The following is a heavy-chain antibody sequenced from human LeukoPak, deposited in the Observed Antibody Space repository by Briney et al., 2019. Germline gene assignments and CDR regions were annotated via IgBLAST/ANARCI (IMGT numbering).Heavy chain of an antibody. CDR2: TYYRSKWYN. J-gene: IGHJ3*02. D-gene: IGHD3-22*01. Sequence: SQTLSLTCAISGDSVSSNSAAWNWIRQSPSRGLEWLGRTYYRSKWYNDYAVSVKSRITINPDTSKNQFSLQLNSVTPEDTAVYYCARDRVYYDSSGYYPHAFDIWGQGTMVTVSS. CDR3: ARDRVYYDSSGYYPHAFDI. CDR1: GDSVSSNSAA. V-gene: IGHV6-1*01.